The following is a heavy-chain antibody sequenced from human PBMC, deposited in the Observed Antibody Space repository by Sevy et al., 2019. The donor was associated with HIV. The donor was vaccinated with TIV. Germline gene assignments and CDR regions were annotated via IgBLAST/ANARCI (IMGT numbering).Heavy chain of an antibody. Sequence: GGSLRLSCAASGFTFSDHYVDWVRQAPGKGLEWVGRIRNRPNSYTTEYAASVKGRFTISRDASRNSVDLQMNSLKTQDSADYDCVRGPNCGVDGCQQNSPYCLDVWGKGATVTVSS. CDR1: GFTFSDHY. J-gene: IGHJ6*03. V-gene: IGHV3-72*01. D-gene: IGHD2-21*01. CDR3: VRGPNCGVDGCQQNSPYCLDV. CDR2: IRNRPNSYTT.